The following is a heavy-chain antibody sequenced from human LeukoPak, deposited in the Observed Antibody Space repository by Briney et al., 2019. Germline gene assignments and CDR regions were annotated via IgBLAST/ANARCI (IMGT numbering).Heavy chain of an antibody. CDR2: IYHSGST. D-gene: IGHD1-26*01. Sequence: KPSETLSLTCAVSGYSISSGYYWGWIRQPPGKGLEWIGSIYHSGSTYYNPSLKSRVTISVDTSKNQLSLKLSSLTAADTAVYYCARHEYSGSYYRLSWFDPWGQGTLVTVSS. CDR3: ARHEYSGSYYRLSWFDP. CDR1: GYSISSGYY. V-gene: IGHV4-38-2*01. J-gene: IGHJ5*02.